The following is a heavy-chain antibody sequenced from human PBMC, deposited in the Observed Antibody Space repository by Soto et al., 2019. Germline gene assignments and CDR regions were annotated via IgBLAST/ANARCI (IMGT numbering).Heavy chain of an antibody. V-gene: IGHV3-21*01. D-gene: IGHD3-10*01. J-gene: IGHJ4*02. CDR2: ISSSSSYI. CDR1: GFTFSSYS. Sequence: GGSLRLSCAASGFTFSSYSINWVRQAPGKGLEWVSSISSSSSYIYYADSVKGRFTISRDNAKNSLYLQMNSLRAEDTAVYYCAAAKYGSGSYYTFYYWGQGTLVTVSS. CDR3: AAAKYGSGSYYTFYY.